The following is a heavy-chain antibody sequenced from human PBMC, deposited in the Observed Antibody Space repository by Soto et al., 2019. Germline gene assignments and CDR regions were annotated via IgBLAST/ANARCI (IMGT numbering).Heavy chain of an antibody. J-gene: IGHJ6*02. V-gene: IGHV4-61*01. CDR3: ARDQYSGSQRGYYYGMDV. D-gene: IGHD1-26*01. CDR1: GGSVSSGSYY. Sequence: NLPETLSLTCTVSGGSVSSGSYYWSWIRQPPGKGLEWIGYIYYSGSTNYNPSLKSRVTISVDTSKNQFSLKLSSVTAADTAVYYCARDQYSGSQRGYYYGMDVWGQGTTVTVSS. CDR2: IYYSGST.